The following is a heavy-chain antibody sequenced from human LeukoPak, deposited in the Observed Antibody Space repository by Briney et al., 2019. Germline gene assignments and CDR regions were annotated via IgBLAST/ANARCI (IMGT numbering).Heavy chain of an antibody. D-gene: IGHD1-26*01. CDR2: ISYDGSNK. CDR1: GFAFSSYA. CDR3: AREMVGAIYFDY. V-gene: IGHV3-30-3*01. Sequence: GESLKISCAASGFAFSSYAMHWVRQAPGKGLEWVAVISYDGSNKYYADSVKGRFTISRDNSKNTLYLQMNSLRPDDTAVYYCAREMVGAIYFDYWGQGTLVTASS. J-gene: IGHJ4*02.